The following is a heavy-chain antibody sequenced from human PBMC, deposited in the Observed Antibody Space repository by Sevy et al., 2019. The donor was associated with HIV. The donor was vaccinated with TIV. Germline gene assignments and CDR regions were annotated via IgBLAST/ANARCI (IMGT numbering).Heavy chain of an antibody. V-gene: IGHV1-24*01. D-gene: IGHD6-19*01. Sequence: ASVKVSCKVSGYTLTELSMHWVRQAPGKGLEWMGGFDPEDGETIYAQTFQGRVTMTEDTSTDTAYMELSSLRSEDTAVYYCATFQAVAGNWFDPWGQGTLVTVSS. CDR3: ATFQAVAGNWFDP. CDR1: GYTLTELS. CDR2: FDPEDGET. J-gene: IGHJ5*02.